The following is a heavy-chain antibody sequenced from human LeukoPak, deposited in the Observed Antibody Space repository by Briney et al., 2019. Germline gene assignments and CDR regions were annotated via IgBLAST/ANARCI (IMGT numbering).Heavy chain of an antibody. J-gene: IGHJ4*02. D-gene: IGHD3-9*01. V-gene: IGHV4-39*01. Sequence: SETLSLTCSVSGGSISSSSYYWGWIRQPPGKGLEWIGSIYYSGSTYYNPSLKSRVTISVDTSKNQFSLKLSSVTAADTAVYYCSSGLTSYYKGVLDYWGQGTLVTVSS. CDR3: SSGLTSYYKGVLDY. CDR1: GGSISSSSYY. CDR2: IYYSGST.